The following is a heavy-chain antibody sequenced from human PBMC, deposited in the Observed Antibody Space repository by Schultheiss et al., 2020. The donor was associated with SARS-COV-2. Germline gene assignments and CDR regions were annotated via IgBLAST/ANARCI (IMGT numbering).Heavy chain of an antibody. V-gene: IGHV3-NL1*01. D-gene: IGHD1-20*01. CDR3: AKSHNWNVYYFDY. CDR1: GFTFSSYG. Sequence: GESLKISCAASGFTFSSYGMHWVRQAPGKGLEWVAVIYSGGSTYYADSVKGRFTISRDNSKNTLYLQMDSLRAEDTAVYYCAKSHNWNVYYFDYWGQGTLVTVSS. CDR2: IYSGGST. J-gene: IGHJ4*02.